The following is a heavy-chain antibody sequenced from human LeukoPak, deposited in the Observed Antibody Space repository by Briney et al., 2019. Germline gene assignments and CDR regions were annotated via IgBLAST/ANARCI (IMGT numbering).Heavy chain of an antibody. D-gene: IGHD2-2*01. Sequence: ASVKVSCKASGYTFTGYYMHWVRQAPGQGLEWMGWINPNSGGTNYAQKFQGWVTMTRDTSISTAYMELSRLRSEDTAVYYCARAHCSSTSCNGFDPWGQGTLVTVSS. J-gene: IGHJ5*02. CDR2: INPNSGGT. V-gene: IGHV1-2*04. CDR3: ARAHCSSTSCNGFDP. CDR1: GYTFTGYY.